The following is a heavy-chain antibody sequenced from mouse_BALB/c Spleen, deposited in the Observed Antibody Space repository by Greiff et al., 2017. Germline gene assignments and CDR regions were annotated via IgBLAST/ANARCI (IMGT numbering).Heavy chain of an antibody. CDR3: ARSKYGNTGYFDV. CDR2: ILPGSGST. J-gene: IGHJ1*01. Sequence: QVQLQQSGAELMKPGASVKISCKATGYTFSSYWIEWVKQRPGHGLEWIGEILPGSGSTNYNEKFKGKATFTADTSSNTAYMQLSSLTSEDSAVYYCARSKYGNTGYFDVWGAGTTVTVSS. CDR1: GYTFSSYW. D-gene: IGHD2-10*02. V-gene: IGHV1-9*01.